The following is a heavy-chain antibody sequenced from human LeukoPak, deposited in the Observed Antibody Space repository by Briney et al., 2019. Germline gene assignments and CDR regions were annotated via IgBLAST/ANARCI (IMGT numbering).Heavy chain of an antibody. CDR2: INPNSGGT. CDR3: ARDRWRLVRGVIKRDYYFDY. J-gene: IGHJ4*02. V-gene: IGHV1-2*02. CDR1: GYTFTSYY. Sequence: GASVKVSCKASGYTFTSYYMHWVRQAPGQGLEWMGWINPNSGGTNYAQKFQGRVTMTRDTSISTAYMELSRLRSDDTAVYYCARDRWRLVRGVIKRDYYFDYWGQGTLVTVSS. D-gene: IGHD3-10*01.